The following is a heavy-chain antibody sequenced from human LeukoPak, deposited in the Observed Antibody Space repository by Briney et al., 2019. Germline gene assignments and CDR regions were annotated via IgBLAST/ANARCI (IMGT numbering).Heavy chain of an antibody. D-gene: IGHD3-22*01. V-gene: IGHV3-23*01. Sequence: PGGSLRLSCAASGFTSSSYAMSWVRQAPGRGLEWASTISGSGDVTYYADSVKGRFTISRDNSKNALYLLMNSLRAEDTAVYYCAKDGYYYDYSGRGWYFDLWGRGTLVTVSA. J-gene: IGHJ2*01. CDR2: ISGSGDVT. CDR3: AKDGYYYDYSGRGWYFDL. CDR1: GFTSSSYA.